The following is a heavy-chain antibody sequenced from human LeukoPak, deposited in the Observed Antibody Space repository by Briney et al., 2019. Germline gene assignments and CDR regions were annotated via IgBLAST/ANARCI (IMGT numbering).Heavy chain of an antibody. D-gene: IGHD3-22*01. CDR1: GGSISSSNW. CDR2: IYHSGST. J-gene: IGHJ3*02. V-gene: IGHV4-4*02. Sequence: PSGTLSLTCAVSGGSISSSNWWSWVRQPPGKGLEWIGEIYHSGSTNYNPSLKSRVTISVDTSKNQFSLKLSSVTAADTAVYYCARDLNYYDSSGYYEGAFDIWGQGTMVTVSS. CDR3: ARDLNYYDSSGYYEGAFDI.